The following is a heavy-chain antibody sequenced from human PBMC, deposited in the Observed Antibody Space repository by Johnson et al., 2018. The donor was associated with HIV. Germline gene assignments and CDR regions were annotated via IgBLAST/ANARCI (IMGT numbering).Heavy chain of an antibody. CDR1: GFIFSSYG. CDR2: ISGSGGST. Sequence: VQLVESGGGVVQPGRSLRVSSAASGFIFSSYGMSWVHQAPGKGLEWVSAISGSGGSTYYADSVKGRFTISRDNSKNTLYLQMNSLRAEDTAIYYCSKYIGATLDAFDIWGQGTMVTVSS. D-gene: IGHD3-10*01. J-gene: IGHJ3*02. CDR3: SKYIGATLDAFDI. V-gene: IGHV3-23*04.